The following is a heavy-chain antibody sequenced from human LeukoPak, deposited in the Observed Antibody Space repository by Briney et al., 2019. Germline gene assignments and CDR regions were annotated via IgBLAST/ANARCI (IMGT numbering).Heavy chain of an antibody. CDR2: IYPGDSET. D-gene: IGHD3-22*01. J-gene: IGHJ4*02. V-gene: IGHV5-51*01. CDR1: GYNFTSHW. Sequence: GESLKISCKGSGYNFTSHWIGWVRQMPGKGLEWMGIIYPGDSETRYNPSLQGQVTISADKSISTAYLQWSSLKASDTAMYYCARNYYDTSGYYYFDYWGQGTLVTVSS. CDR3: ARNYYDTSGYYYFDY.